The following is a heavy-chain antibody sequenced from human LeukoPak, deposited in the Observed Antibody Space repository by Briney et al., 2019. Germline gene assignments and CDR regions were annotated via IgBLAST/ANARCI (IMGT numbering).Heavy chain of an antibody. D-gene: IGHD1-26*01. CDR1: GFTFSSYV. CDR2: ISYDGSNK. Sequence: PGGSLRPSCAASGFTFSSYVMHWVRQAPGKGLEWVAVISYDGSNKYYADSVKGRFTISRDNSKNTLYLQMNSLRAEDTAVYYCAKDNVIVGGYYFDYWGQGTLVTVSS. V-gene: IGHV3-30*18. CDR3: AKDNVIVGGYYFDY. J-gene: IGHJ4*02.